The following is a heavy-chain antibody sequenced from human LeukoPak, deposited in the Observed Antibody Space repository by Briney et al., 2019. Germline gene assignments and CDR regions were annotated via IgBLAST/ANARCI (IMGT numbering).Heavy chain of an antibody. D-gene: IGHD3-16*02. J-gene: IGHJ3*02. CDR1: GFTFSNYA. CDR3: SSLDAYAFDI. V-gene: IGHV3-23*01. Sequence: QLGGSLRLSCAASGFTFSNYAMNWVRQAPGKGLEWVSAISGSGGSTYYADSVKGRFTLSRDNSKNTLYLQMNSLRAEDTAVYYCSSLDAYAFDIWGQGTMVTVSS. CDR2: ISGSGGST.